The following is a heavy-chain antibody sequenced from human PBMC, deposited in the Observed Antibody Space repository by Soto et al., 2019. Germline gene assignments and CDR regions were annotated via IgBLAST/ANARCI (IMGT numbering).Heavy chain of an antibody. CDR2: ILSKAGNYAT. CDR1: GFIFSGSA. V-gene: IGHV3-73*01. Sequence: EVQLVESGGGLVQPGGSLKLSCAASGFIFSGSAVHWVRQASGKGLXWVGRILSKAGNYATAYPASMKGRFTISRDDSENTAFLQMNSLKTEDTAVYYCIRGGSPYYYDYWGQGTLVAVSS. J-gene: IGHJ4*02. CDR3: IRGGSPYYYDY.